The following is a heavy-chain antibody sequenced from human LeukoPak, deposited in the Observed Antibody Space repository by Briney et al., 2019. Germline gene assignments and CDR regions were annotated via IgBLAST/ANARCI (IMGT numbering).Heavy chain of an antibody. D-gene: IGHD3-3*01. CDR2: ISYDGSNK. V-gene: IGHV3-30-3*01. J-gene: IGHJ5*02. CDR1: GFTFSSYA. Sequence: GGSLRLSCAASGFTFSSYAMHWVRQAPGKGLEWVAVISYDGSNKYYADSVKGRFTISRDNAKNSLYLQMNSLRAEDTAVYYCARPYDFWSGPGNNDPWGQGTLVTVSS. CDR3: ARPYDFWSGPGNNDP.